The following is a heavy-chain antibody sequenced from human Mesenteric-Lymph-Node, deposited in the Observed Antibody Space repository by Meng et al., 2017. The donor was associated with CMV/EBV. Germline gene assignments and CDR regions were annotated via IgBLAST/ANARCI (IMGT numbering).Heavy chain of an antibody. Sequence: KVSCKGSGYSFTSNWIGWVRQIPGKGLEWMGIIYPGDSEARYSPSFQGQVTISADKSISTAYLQWSSLKASDTAMYYCARHIVVVPTAIFDGTRGGDAFDIWGRGTMVTVSS. CDR2: IYPGDSEA. V-gene: IGHV5-51*01. J-gene: IGHJ3*02. D-gene: IGHD2-2*02. CDR3: ARHIVVVPTAIFDGTRGGDAFDI. CDR1: GYSFTSNW.